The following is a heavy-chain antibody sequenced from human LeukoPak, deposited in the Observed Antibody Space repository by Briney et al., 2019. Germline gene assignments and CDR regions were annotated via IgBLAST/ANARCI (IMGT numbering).Heavy chain of an antibody. Sequence: GGSLRLSCAASEFTFSSYGMHWVRQAPGKGLEWVAVIWYDGSNKYYADSVKGRFTISRDNSKNTLYLQMNSLRAEDTAVYYCARLSGKSVYYAYYGMDVWGQGTTVTVSS. CDR1: EFTFSSYG. J-gene: IGHJ6*02. CDR3: ARLSGKSVYYAYYGMDV. CDR2: IWYDGSNK. V-gene: IGHV3-33*01. D-gene: IGHD3-22*01.